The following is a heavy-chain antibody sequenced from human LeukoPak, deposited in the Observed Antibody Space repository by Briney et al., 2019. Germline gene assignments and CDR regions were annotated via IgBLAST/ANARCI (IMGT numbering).Heavy chain of an antibody. V-gene: IGHV3-53*01. CDR2: IYSGGST. J-gene: IGHJ3*02. CDR1: GFTVSSNY. D-gene: IGHD1-26*01. Sequence: GGSLRLSCAASGFTVSSNYMSWVRQAPGKGVEWVSVIYSGGSTYYADSVKGRFTISRDNSKNTLYLQMNSLRADDTAVYYCARGGRAGWSGSYEDSFDIWGQGTMVTVSS. CDR3: ARGGRAGWSGSYEDSFDI.